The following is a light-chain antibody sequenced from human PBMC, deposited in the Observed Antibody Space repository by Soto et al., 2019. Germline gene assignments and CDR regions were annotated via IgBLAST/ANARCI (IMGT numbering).Light chain of an antibody. CDR1: SSNIGAGYE. CDR2: ENN. V-gene: IGLV1-40*01. J-gene: IGLJ1*01. Sequence: QSVLKQPPSVSEAPGQRVTISGTGSSSNIGAGYEAHWYQQVPGTAPKLLIYENNNRPSGVPDRFSGSKSGTSASLAITGLQAEDEAEYYCQSYDSSLSGYVFGTGTTVTVL. CDR3: QSYDSSLSGYV.